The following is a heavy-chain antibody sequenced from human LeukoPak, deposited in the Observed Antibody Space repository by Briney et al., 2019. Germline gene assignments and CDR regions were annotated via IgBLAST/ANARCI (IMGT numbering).Heavy chain of an antibody. CDR2: ISGSGAST. CDR3: AKDVGKWESLHFFDY. CDR1: GFTLSTNA. J-gene: IGHJ4*02. D-gene: IGHD1-26*01. Sequence: GGSLRLSCLTSGFTLSTNAMSWVRQAPGKGLEWISGISGSGASTYYADSVKGPFTISRDDSTNTLYLQMNSLRGDDTAVYYCAKDVGKWESLHFFDYWGQGTLVTVSS. V-gene: IGHV3-23*01.